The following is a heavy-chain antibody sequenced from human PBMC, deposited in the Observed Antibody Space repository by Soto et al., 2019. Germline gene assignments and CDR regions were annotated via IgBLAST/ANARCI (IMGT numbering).Heavy chain of an antibody. CDR1: GYTFRRYG. V-gene: IGHV1-18*01. CDR3: VRGTQLRLRESTDY. CDR2: ISVYNGNT. Sequence: QVQLVQSEGEVKKPGASVKVSCKASGYTFRRYGISWVRQAPGQGLEWMGWISVYNGNTNYAQKVQDRIIMTTDTSTSTDYMELRSLRSDDTAMYYCVRGTQLRLRESTDYWGQGTLITVSS. J-gene: IGHJ4*02. D-gene: IGHD3-16*01.